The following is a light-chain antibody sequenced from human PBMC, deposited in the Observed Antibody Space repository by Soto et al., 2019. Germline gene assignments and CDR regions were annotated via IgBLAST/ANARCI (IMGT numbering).Light chain of an antibody. CDR1: QSISSY. Sequence: DIQMTHSPSSLSPSVGDRATITCRASQSISSYLNWYQQKPGKAPKLLIYAASSLQSGVPSRFSGSGAGTDFTLTISSLQPEDFATYYCQQSSSTPRTFGQGTKVAIK. CDR3: QQSSSTPRT. J-gene: IGKJ1*01. V-gene: IGKV1-39*01. CDR2: AAS.